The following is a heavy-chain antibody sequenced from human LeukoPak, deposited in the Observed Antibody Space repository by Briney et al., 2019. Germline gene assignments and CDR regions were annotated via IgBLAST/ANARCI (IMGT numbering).Heavy chain of an antibody. V-gene: IGHV3-53*01. Sequence: GGSLRLSCVASGFTFSSYHMNWVRQAPGKGLEWVSVTYTGGNSYYADSVKGRFIISRDISKNTLYLQMNSLRAEDSALYYCARGGRGSAAVVAPRSFDIWGQGTMVTVSS. CDR2: TYTGGNS. CDR1: GFTFSSYH. J-gene: IGHJ3*02. CDR3: ARGGRGSAAVVAPRSFDI. D-gene: IGHD3-22*01.